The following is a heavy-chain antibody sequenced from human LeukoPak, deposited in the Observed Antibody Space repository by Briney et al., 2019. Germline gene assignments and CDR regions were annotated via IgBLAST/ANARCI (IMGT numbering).Heavy chain of an antibody. D-gene: IGHD3-16*02. CDR1: GGTFSSYA. CDR3: AREGTSIMITFGGVIALNWFDP. CDR2: IIPILGIA. V-gene: IGHV1-69*04. Sequence: GASVKVSCKASGGTFSSYAISWVRQAPGQGLEWMGRIIPILGIANYAQKFQGRVTNTADKSTSTAYMELSSLRSEDTAVYYCAREGTSIMITFGGVIALNWFDPWGQGTLVTVSS. J-gene: IGHJ5*02.